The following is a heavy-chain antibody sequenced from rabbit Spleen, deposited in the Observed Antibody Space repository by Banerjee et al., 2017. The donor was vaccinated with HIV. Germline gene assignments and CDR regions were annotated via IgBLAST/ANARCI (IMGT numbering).Heavy chain of an antibody. CDR1: GFSFSSSYW. D-gene: IGHD7-1*01. CDR3: VRDAGYAGYGDSNL. CDR2: IDPVFGNT. Sequence: QEQLEESGGGLVKPEGSLTLTCTASGFSFSSSYWIVWVRQAPGKGLEWIGYIDPVFGNTYYANWVNGRFTISSATAQKALYKKLSSMTAEAAAYFFSVRDAGYAGYGDSNLWGPGTLVTVS. J-gene: IGHJ4*01. V-gene: IGHV1S45*01.